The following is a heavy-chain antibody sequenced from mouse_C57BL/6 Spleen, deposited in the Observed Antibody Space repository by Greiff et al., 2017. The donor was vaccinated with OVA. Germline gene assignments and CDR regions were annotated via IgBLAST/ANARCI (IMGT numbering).Heavy chain of an antibody. V-gene: IGHV7-1*01. J-gene: IGHJ4*01. Sequence: EVKLVESGGGLVQSGRSLRLSCATSGFTFSDFYMEWVRQAPGKGLEWIAASRNKANDYTTEYSASVKGRFIVSRDTSQSILYLQMNALRADDTAIYYCARDANYYGSSPYAMDYWGQGTSVTVSS. CDR3: ARDANYYGSSPYAMDY. D-gene: IGHD1-1*01. CDR2: SRNKANDYTT. CDR1: GFTFSDFY.